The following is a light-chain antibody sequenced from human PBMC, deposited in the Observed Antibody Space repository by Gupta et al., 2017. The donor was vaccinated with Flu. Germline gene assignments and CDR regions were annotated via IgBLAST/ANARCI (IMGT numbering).Light chain of an antibody. Sequence: ENATIPSKPSQSSSSILVCCQQKPAQTPRILIYDASNTATGTLARFSGGGAGTNVTLTISSREPEDFAVYYCQKRSNWPPLTFGPGTKLDI. CDR2: DAS. V-gene: IGKV3-11*01. CDR1: QSSSSI. CDR3: QKRSNWPPLT. J-gene: IGKJ3*01.